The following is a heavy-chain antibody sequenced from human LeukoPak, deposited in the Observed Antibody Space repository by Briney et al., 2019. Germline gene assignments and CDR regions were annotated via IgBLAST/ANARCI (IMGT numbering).Heavy chain of an antibody. V-gene: IGHV4-39*07. J-gene: IGHJ6*03. CDR3: ARVRTLAYYYYYLDV. CDR1: GGSISSSSYY. CDR2: IYYSGST. D-gene: IGHD1-14*01. Sequence: SETLSLTCTVSGGSISSSSYYWGWIRQPPGKGLEWIGSIYYSGSTYYNPSLKSRVTISVDTSKNQFSLKLSSVTAADTAVYYCARVRTLAYYYYYLDVWGKGTTVTVSS.